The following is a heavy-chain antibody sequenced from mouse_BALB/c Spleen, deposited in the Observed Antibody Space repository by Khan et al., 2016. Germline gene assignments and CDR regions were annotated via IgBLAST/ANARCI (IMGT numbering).Heavy chain of an antibody. CDR2: IYPGDGDT. V-gene: IGHV1-87*01. CDR3: ADALFVY. CDR1: GYTSANYW. Sequence: QVQLQQSGAELAGPGASVRLSCKASGYTSANYWMQWVKQRPGQGLEWIGSIYPGDGDTRYSQKFKDKATLTADKSSSSAYMHLRSVASEDSAVYYCADALFVYWGQGTLVTVSA. J-gene: IGHJ3*01.